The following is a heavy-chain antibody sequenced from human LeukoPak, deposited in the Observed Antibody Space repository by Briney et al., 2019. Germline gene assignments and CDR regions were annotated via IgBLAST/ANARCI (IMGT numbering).Heavy chain of an antibody. CDR1: GFTFSSYA. D-gene: IGHD5-24*01. Sequence: GGSLRLSCAASGFTFSSYAMSWIRQAPGKGLEWVSGISGSGGNTNHADSVKGRFTISRDNSKNTLYLQMNSLRADDTAVYYCAKWARWDYYYYGMDVWGQGTTVTVSS. J-gene: IGHJ6*02. CDR2: ISGSGGNT. CDR3: AKWARWDYYYYGMDV. V-gene: IGHV3-23*01.